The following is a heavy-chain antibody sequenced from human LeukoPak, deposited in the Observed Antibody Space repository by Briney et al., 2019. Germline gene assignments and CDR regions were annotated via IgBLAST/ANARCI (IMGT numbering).Heavy chain of an antibody. CDR1: GFTFSNYW. J-gene: IGHJ4*02. V-gene: IGHV3-7*01. CDR2: IKQDGSEN. Sequence: GGSLRLSCAASGFTFSNYWMNWVRQAPGKGLEWVASIKQDGSENYYVDSVKGRFTISRDNAKNSLYLQMNSLRVEGTAVYYCATGGGWYFDFWGQGALITASS. D-gene: IGHD6-19*01. CDR3: ATGGGWYFDF.